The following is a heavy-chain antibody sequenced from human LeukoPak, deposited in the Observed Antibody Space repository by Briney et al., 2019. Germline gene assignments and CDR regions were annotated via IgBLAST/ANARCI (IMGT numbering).Heavy chain of an antibody. CDR2: INHSGST. CDR1: GRSFSGYY. CDR3: ARHLMVRGVFDP. D-gene: IGHD3-10*01. J-gene: IGHJ5*02. Sequence: PSETLSLNCAVYGRSFSGYYWSWIRQPPGKGLEWIGEINHSGSTNYNPSLKSRVTISVDSSKNQFSLKLSSVTAADTAVYYCARHLMVRGVFDPWGQGTLVTVSS. V-gene: IGHV4-34*01.